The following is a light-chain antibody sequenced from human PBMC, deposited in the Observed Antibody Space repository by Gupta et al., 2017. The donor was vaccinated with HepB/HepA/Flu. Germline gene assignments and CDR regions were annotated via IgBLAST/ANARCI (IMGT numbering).Light chain of an antibody. CDR1: QKVGRN. J-gene: IGKJ1*01. CDR2: GAS. V-gene: IGKV3-15*01. Sequence: ETVMTQFPATLSVSPGESATLSCRASQKVGRNLAWYQQKSGQAPVLLIYGASTRVTGVPDRFSGSGSKTEFTLTISSLQSEDFAIYYCQHENYCPRTFGQGTTVEIE. CDR3: QHENYCPRT.